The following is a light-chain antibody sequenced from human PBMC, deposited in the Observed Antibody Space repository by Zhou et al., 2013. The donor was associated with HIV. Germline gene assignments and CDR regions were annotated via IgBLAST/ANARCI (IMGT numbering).Light chain of an antibody. Sequence: IQMTQSPSTLSASVGDRVTITCRASQSIGSWLAWYQQKPGKAPNLLIYKASNLESGVPSRFSGSGSGTEFTLTISSLQPDDFATYYCQQCKTYSQTFGQGTKVEIK. V-gene: IGKV1-5*03. CDR3: QQCKTYSQT. CDR1: QSIGSW. J-gene: IGKJ1*01. CDR2: KAS.